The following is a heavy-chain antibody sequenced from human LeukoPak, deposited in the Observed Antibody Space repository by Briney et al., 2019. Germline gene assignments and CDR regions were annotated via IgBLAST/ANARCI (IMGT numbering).Heavy chain of an antibody. CDR3: ARWVAAADP. CDR1: DYTFINYG. Sequence: ASVKVSCKASDYTFINYGISWVRQAPGQGLEWMGWISTNTGQPAYAQGFTGRFVFSLDTSVTTAYLQITSLKTEDTAVYYCARWVAAADPWGQGTLVTVSS. CDR2: ISTNTGQP. D-gene: IGHD6-13*01. J-gene: IGHJ5*02. V-gene: IGHV7-4-1*02.